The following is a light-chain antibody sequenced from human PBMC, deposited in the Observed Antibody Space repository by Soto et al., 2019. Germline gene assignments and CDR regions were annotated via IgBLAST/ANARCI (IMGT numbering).Light chain of an antibody. CDR2: GAS. CDR1: HSVSSSY. J-gene: IGKJ2*01. CDR3: QQYGGSPPYT. Sequence: EIVLTQSPGTLSLSPGERATLSCRASHSVSSSYLAWYQQKPCQAPRLLIYGASSRATGIPDRFSGSGSGTDFSLTISRLEPEDFAVYYCQQYGGSPPYTFGQGTKLEI. V-gene: IGKV3-20*01.